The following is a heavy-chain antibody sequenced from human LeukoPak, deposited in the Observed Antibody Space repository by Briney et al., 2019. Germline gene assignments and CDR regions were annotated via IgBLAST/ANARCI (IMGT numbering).Heavy chain of an antibody. D-gene: IGHD3-10*01. J-gene: IGHJ4*02. CDR3: ASILRSSSGYYFDY. CDR1: GFTVSTNY. V-gene: IGHV3-66*01. Sequence: GGSLRLSCAASGFTVSTNYMSWVPQAPGKGLEWASVIYSGDTTFYADSVRGKFTISRDNSKNTLYLQMNSLIAEDTAVYYCASILRSSSGYYFDYWGQGTLVTVSS. CDR2: IYSGDTT.